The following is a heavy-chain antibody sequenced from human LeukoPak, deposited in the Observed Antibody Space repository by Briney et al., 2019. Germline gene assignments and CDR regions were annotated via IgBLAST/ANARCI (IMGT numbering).Heavy chain of an antibody. V-gene: IGHV4-34*01. CDR2: INHSGST. D-gene: IGHD3-3*01. J-gene: IGHJ4*02. Sequence: SETLSLTCAVYGGSFSGYYWSWIRQPPGKGLEWIGEINHSGSTNYNPSLKSRVTISVDTSKNQFSLKLSSVTAADTAVYYCARAITYYDFLSGYLGRYFGYWGQGTLVTVSS. CDR1: GGSFSGYY. CDR3: ARAITYYDFLSGYLGRYFGY.